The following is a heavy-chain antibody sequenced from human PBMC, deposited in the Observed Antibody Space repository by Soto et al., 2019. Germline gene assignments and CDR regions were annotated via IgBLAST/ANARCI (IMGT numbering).Heavy chain of an antibody. D-gene: IGHD1-1*01. CDR2: INDDGSST. J-gene: IGHJ4*02. CDR1: GFTFSMYW. V-gene: IGHV3-74*01. CDR3: TRGPRSTSTGTGAF. Sequence: GGSLRLSCAASGFTFSMYWMHWVRQVPGRGPEWVSRINDDGSSTNYADSVKGRFTISRDNAKNTLYLQMNDLRAEDTAVYYCTRGPRSTSTGTGAFWGQGTLVTVSS.